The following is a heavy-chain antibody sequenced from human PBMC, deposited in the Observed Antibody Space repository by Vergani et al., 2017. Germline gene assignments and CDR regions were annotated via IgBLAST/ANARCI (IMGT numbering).Heavy chain of an antibody. D-gene: IGHD3-22*01. CDR3: AIVTDYYDSSGYYFDY. J-gene: IGHJ4*02. CDR2: VDPEDGET. CDR1: GYTFSDHY. Sequence: EVQLVQSGAEVKKSGATMKISCKVSGYTFSDHYMHWVKQAPGKGLEWMGLVDPEDGETISAEKFKGRVTIAGDTSRDTAHFELSSLRSEDTALYYCAIVTDYYDSSGYYFDYWGQGTLVTVS. V-gene: IGHV1-69-2*01.